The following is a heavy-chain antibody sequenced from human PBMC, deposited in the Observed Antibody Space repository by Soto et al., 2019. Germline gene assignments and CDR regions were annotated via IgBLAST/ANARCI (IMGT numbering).Heavy chain of an antibody. CDR1: GYTFTSYG. CDR2: ISAYNGNT. J-gene: IGHJ4*02. CDR3: ARETGAVDGLDY. D-gene: IGHD6-19*01. Sequence: QVQLVQSGAEVKKPGASVKVSCKASGYTFTSYGISWVRQAPGQGLEWMGWISAYNGNTNYAQKLQGRVTMTTDRYTSPAYMERRSRRSDDTAVYCRARETGAVDGLDYWGQGTLITVSS. V-gene: IGHV1-18*01.